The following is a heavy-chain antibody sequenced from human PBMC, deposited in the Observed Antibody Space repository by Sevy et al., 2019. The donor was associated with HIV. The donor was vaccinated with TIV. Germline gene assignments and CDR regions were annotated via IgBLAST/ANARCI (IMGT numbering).Heavy chain of an antibody. CDR2: IYYSGST. Sequence: SETLSLTCTVSGGSVSSGSYYWSWIRQPPGKGLEWIGYIYYSGSTNYNPSLKSRVTISVDTSKNQFSLKLSSVTAADTAVYDCAREDTAMVKNYYYYYYMDVWGKGTTVTVSS. CDR1: GGSVSSGSYY. D-gene: IGHD5-18*01. J-gene: IGHJ6*03. CDR3: AREDTAMVKNYYYYYYMDV. V-gene: IGHV4-61*01.